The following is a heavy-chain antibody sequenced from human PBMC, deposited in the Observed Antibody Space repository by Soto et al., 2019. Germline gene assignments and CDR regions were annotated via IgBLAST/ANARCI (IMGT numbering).Heavy chain of an antibody. CDR3: ARARYCSGGSCYSDY. V-gene: IGHV4-30-2*01. Sequence: QLQLQESGSGLVKPSQTLSLTCAVSGASISSGGYSWSWIRQPPGKGLEWIGYMYQSERTYYNSSPKGRVTISVYRPKNQFSLKLSSVTAADTAMYYCARARYCSGGSCYSDYWGQGILVTVSS. D-gene: IGHD2-15*01. CDR2: MYQSERT. CDR1: GASISSGGYS. J-gene: IGHJ4*02.